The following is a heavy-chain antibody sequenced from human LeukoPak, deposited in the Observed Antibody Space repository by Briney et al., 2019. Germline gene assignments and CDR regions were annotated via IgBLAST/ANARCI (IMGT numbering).Heavy chain of an antibody. J-gene: IGHJ4*02. V-gene: IGHV4-34*01. CDR3: SRDGSTDYGGNPALDY. CDR2: INHSGST. D-gene: IGHD4-17*01. Sequence: TSETLSLTCAVYGVSFSGYYWSWIRQPPGKGLEWSGEINHSGSTNYNPSLKSRVTISVDTSKNQFSLKLSSVTAADTAVYYCSRDGSTDYGGNPALDYWGQGTLVTVSS. CDR1: GVSFSGYY.